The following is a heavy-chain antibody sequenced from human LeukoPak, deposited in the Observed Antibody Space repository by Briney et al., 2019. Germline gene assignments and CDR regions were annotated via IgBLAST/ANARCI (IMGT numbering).Heavy chain of an antibody. J-gene: IGHJ4*02. V-gene: IGHV3-23*01. CDR1: GFTFSSYA. CDR2: ISGSGGST. Sequence: HPGGSLRLSCAASGFTFSSYAMSWVRQAPGKGLEWVSAISGSGGSTYYADSVKGRFTISRDNSKNALYLQMNSLRAEDTAVYYCAKEGRRQWLVPFDYWGQGTLVTVSS. D-gene: IGHD6-19*01. CDR3: AKEGRRQWLVPFDY.